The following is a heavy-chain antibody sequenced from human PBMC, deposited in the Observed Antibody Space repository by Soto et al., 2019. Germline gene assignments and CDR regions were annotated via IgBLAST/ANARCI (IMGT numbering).Heavy chain of an antibody. J-gene: IGHJ5*02. CDR1: GYTFTSYD. Sequence: ASVKVSCKASGYTFTSYDINWVRPATGQGLEWMGWMNPNSGNTGYAQKFQGRVTMTRNTSISTAYMELSRLRSEDTAVYSCARVEQRFLGGLLYPPHLFDPWGQGTLVTVSS. D-gene: IGHD3-3*01. V-gene: IGHV1-8*01. CDR2: MNPNSGNT. CDR3: ARVEQRFLGGLLYPPHLFDP.